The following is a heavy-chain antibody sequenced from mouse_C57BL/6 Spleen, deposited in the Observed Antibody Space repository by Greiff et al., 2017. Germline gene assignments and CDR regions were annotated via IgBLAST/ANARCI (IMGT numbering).Heavy chain of an antibody. CDR3: ARFYYDYAMDY. V-gene: IGHV1-82*01. J-gene: IGHJ4*01. D-gene: IGHD1-1*01. Sequence: VKLMESGPELVKPGASVKISCKASGYAFSSSWMNWVKQRPGKGLEWIGRIYPGDGDTNYNGKFKGKATLTADKSSSTAYMQLSSLTSEDSAVYFCARFYYDYAMDYWGQGTSVTVSS. CDR1: GYAFSSSW. CDR2: IYPGDGDT.